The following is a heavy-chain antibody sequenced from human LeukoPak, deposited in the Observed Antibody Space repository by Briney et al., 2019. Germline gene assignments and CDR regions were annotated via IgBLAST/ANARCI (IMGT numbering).Heavy chain of an antibody. CDR2: IYWDDDK. V-gene: IGHV2-5*02. Sequence: SGPTLVNPTQTLTLTCTFSGFSLSTSEVGVGWIRQPPGKALEWLALIYWDDDKRYSPSLKSRLTITKDTSKNQVVLTMTNMDPVDTATYYCAHRLATVTTQTLFDPWGQGTLVTVSS. CDR1: GFSLSTSEVG. J-gene: IGHJ5*02. D-gene: IGHD4-17*01. CDR3: AHRLATVTTQTLFDP.